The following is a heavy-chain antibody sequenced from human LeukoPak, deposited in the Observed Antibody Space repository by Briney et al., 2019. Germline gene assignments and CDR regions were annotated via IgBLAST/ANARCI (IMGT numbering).Heavy chain of an antibody. CDR3: AEGSVVVPAAPHFFDY. V-gene: IGHV3-23*01. D-gene: IGHD2-2*01. J-gene: IGHJ4*02. Sequence: GGSLRLSCAASGFTYSSYAMSWVRQAPGKGLEWVSAISGSGGSTYYADSVKGRFTISRDNSKNTPYLQMNSLRAEDTAVYYCAEGSVVVPAAPHFFDYWGQGTLVTVSS. CDR2: ISGSGGST. CDR1: GFTYSSYA.